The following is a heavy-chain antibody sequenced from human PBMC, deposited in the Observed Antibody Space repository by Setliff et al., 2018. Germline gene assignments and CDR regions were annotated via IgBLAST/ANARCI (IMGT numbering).Heavy chain of an antibody. V-gene: IGHV3-23*01. J-gene: IGHJ4*02. CDR3: TTPLPSRSGAGQPLDY. CDR2: INAGSYNT. D-gene: IGHD3-10*01. CDR1: GFGFSSYA. Sequence: GGSLSLSCAASGFGFSSYAMNWVRQAPGKGLQWVSNINAGSYNTYYADSVKGRFTISRDNSKNTVYLQMNSLRAEDTAVYYCTTPLPSRSGAGQPLDYWGQGTLVTVSS.